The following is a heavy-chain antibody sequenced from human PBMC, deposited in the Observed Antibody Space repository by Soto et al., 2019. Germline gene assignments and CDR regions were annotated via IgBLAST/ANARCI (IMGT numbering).Heavy chain of an antibody. J-gene: IGHJ4*02. Sequence: SETLSLTCTVSGGSISSSSYYWGWIRQPPGKGLEWIGSIYYSGSTYYNPSLKSRVTISVDTSKNQFSLKLSSVTAADTAVYYCARLSPLQYYDILTGYYKAFDYWGQGTLVTVSS. D-gene: IGHD3-9*01. V-gene: IGHV4-39*01. CDR2: IYYSGST. CDR1: GGSISSSSYY. CDR3: ARLSPLQYYDILTGYYKAFDY.